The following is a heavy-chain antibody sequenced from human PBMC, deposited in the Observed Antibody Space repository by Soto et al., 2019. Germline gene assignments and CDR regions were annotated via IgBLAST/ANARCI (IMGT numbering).Heavy chain of an antibody. CDR1: GASVSNDNYY. D-gene: IGHD3-16*01. V-gene: IGHV4-61*01. Sequence: SETLSLTCAVSGASVSNDNYYWSWIRQPPGKGLEWIGYIYYSGTTNYNSYLKSRLSLSVDMSKNQFSLKLASVTAADTAVYFCARSQRGRTAFTFDYWGQGALVTVSS. CDR3: ARSQRGRTAFTFDY. J-gene: IGHJ4*02. CDR2: IYYSGTT.